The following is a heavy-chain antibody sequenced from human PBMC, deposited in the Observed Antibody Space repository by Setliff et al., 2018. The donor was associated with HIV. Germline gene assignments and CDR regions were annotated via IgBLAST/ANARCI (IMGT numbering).Heavy chain of an antibody. CDR3: ARLHYDSRGYYHPY. CDR1: GSLASYY. V-gene: IGHV4-59*01. J-gene: IGHJ4*02. D-gene: IGHD3-22*01. Sequence: SETLSLTCTVSGSLASYYWSWIRQSPGKGLGWIGYIYYSGPTNYNPSLKSRVTISVDASRNQFYLKLSSVTAADTAVYYCARLHYDSRGYYHPYWGQGALVTVSS. CDR2: IYYSGPT.